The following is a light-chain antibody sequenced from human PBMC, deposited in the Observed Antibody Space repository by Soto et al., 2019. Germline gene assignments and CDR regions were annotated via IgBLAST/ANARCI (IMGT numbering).Light chain of an antibody. CDR1: SSNIGAGYD. Sequence: QSVLTQPPSASGAPGQRVTISCTGSSSNIGAGYDVHGYQQLPGTAPKLLIYGNSNRPSGVPDRFSGSKSGTSASLAITGLQAEDEADYYCQSYDSSLSGYVVFGGGTKLTVL. CDR2: GNS. CDR3: QSYDSSLSGYVV. J-gene: IGLJ2*01. V-gene: IGLV1-40*01.